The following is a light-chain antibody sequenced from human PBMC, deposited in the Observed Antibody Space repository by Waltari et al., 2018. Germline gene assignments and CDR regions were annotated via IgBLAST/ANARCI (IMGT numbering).Light chain of an antibody. Sequence: QSVLTPPPSVSGTPGLRVTISCTGSSSNIGAGYDVHWYQHLPVTAPKLLIYGTNNRPSGVPDRFSGSKSGTSASLAITGLQVDDEADYYCQSYDTSLSVVFGGGTKLTVL. CDR2: GTN. V-gene: IGLV1-40*01. J-gene: IGLJ2*01. CDR3: QSYDTSLSVV. CDR1: SSNIGAGYD.